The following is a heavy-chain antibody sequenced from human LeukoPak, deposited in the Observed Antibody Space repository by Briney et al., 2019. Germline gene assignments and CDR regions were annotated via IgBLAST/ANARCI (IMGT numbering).Heavy chain of an antibody. Sequence: SETLSLTCTVSGGSISSSSYYWGWIRQPPGTGLEWLGSIYYSGSTYYNPSLKSRVTISVDTSKNQFSLKLSSVTAADTAVYYCARTVQGYSYGYYFDYWGQGTLVTVSS. CDR3: ARTVQGYSYGYYFDY. CDR2: IYYSGST. D-gene: IGHD5-18*01. CDR1: GGSISSSSYY. J-gene: IGHJ4*02. V-gene: IGHV4-39*01.